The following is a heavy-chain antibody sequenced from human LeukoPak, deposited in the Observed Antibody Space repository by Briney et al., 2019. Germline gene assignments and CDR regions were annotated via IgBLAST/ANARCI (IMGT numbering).Heavy chain of an antibody. CDR2: MNPSSGVT. J-gene: IGHJ4*02. Sequence: ASVRVSCKASGYTFSGYQVHWLRQAPGQGLEWMGRMNPSSGVTNYAQKFQGRVTMTRDASINTAYLDLSALKSDDTAVYYCASRAASVTLGYWGQGTLVTVSS. CDR3: ASRAASVTLGY. D-gene: IGHD2-15*01. CDR1: GYTFSGYQ. V-gene: IGHV1-2*06.